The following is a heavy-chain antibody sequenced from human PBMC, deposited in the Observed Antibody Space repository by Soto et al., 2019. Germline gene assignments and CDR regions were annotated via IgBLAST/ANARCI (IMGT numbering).Heavy chain of an antibody. Sequence: QVQLVQSGAEVKKPGSSVKVSCKASGGTFSSYAISWVRQAPGQGLEWMGGIIPIFGTANYAQKFQGRVTITADDSTSTAYMELSSLRSEDTAVYYCAREEEITMVRGVMFDPWGQGTLVTVSS. CDR2: IIPIFGTA. CDR3: AREEEITMVRGVMFDP. CDR1: GGTFSSYA. J-gene: IGHJ5*02. D-gene: IGHD3-10*01. V-gene: IGHV1-69*12.